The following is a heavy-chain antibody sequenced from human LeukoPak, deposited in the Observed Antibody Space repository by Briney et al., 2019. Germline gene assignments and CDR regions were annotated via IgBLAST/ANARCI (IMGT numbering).Heavy chain of an antibody. CDR2: IYSGGST. CDR1: GFTVSSNY. Sequence: GGSLRLSCAASGFTVSSNYMSWVRQAPGKGLEWVSVIYSGGSTYYADSVKGRFTISRDNSKNTLYLQMNSLRAEDTAVYYCASLRSGSSGWFDPWGQGTLVTVFS. V-gene: IGHV3-53*01. J-gene: IGHJ5*02. CDR3: ASLRSGSSGWFDP.